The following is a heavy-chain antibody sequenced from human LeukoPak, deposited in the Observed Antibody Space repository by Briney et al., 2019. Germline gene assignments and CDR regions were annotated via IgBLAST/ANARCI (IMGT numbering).Heavy chain of an antibody. J-gene: IGHJ3*02. CDR1: GGSMNQYY. Sequence: SETLSLTCTVSGGSMNQYYWSWIRQPAGKGLEWIGRIYTSGSTNYNPSLKSRVTISVDTSKNQFSLKLSSVTAADTAVYYCARDWDYYDSSGYQGNAFDIWGQGTMVTVSS. CDR2: IYTSGST. V-gene: IGHV4-4*07. D-gene: IGHD3-22*01. CDR3: ARDWDYYDSSGYQGNAFDI.